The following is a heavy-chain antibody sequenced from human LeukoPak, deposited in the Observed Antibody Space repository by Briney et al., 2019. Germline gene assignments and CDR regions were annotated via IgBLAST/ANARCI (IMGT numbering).Heavy chain of an antibody. J-gene: IGHJ4*02. V-gene: IGHV4-61*02. CDR1: GDSISRGSYF. Sequence: SETLSLTCAVSGDSISRGSYFWSWIRQPAGKGLEWIGRIYTAGSTTYNPSLKSRISISMDTSKNQFSLKLTSVTAADTAMYYCARDVPRLLWFGEFPGHYWGQGTLVTVSS. D-gene: IGHD3-10*01. CDR3: ARDVPRLLWFGEFPGHY. CDR2: IYTAGST.